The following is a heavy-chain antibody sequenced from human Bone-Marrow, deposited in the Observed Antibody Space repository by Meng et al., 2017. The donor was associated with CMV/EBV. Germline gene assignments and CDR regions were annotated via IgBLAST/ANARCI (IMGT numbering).Heavy chain of an antibody. Sequence: GGSLRLSCTVSGLTFGDYANYVMSWARRAPGKGLEWVGFIRSKAYGGTTEYAASVSGRFTISRDDSRSIAYLQMNSLKTEDTAVYYCSRAPGGSCSSTSCYPNDWGQGTLVTVSS. CDR2: IRSKAYGGTT. V-gene: IGHV3-49*04. D-gene: IGHD2-2*01. J-gene: IGHJ4*02. CDR1: GLTFGDYA. CDR3: SRAPGGSCSSTSCYPND.